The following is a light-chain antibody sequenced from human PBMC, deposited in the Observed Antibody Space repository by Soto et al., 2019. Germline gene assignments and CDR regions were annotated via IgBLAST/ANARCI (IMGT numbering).Light chain of an antibody. CDR3: LQDHNYPWT. CDR1: QSISIY. Sequence: IQMTQSPSSLSASVGDRVTITCRASQSISIYLGWYQQKPGNAPKLLIYGAFNLQTGVPSRFSGSGFGTDFTLTISSLQPEDFATYYCLQDHNYPWTFGQGTKVDIK. CDR2: GAF. V-gene: IGKV1-6*01. J-gene: IGKJ1*01.